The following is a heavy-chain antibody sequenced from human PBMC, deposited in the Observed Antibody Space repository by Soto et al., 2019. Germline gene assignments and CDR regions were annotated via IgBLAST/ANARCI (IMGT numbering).Heavy chain of an antibody. CDR3: ARRAVYSGTYWDGGYFDY. CDR1: GFSLSTNGVG. V-gene: IGHV2-5*02. CDR2: IYWDNDK. J-gene: IGHJ4*02. D-gene: IGHD1-26*01. Sequence: QITLKESGPTRVKPTQTLTLTCTFSGFSLSTNGVGVGWIRQPPGKAVEWLALIYWDNDKRYSPSLKTRLTVTKDTSTNQVVLTMTDMDPVDTGTYYCARRAVYSGTYWDGGYFDYWGQGALVTISS.